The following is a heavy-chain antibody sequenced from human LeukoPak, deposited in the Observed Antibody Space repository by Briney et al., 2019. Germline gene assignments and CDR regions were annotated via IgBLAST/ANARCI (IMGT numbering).Heavy chain of an antibody. CDR2: IKQDGSEK. J-gene: IGHJ4*02. Sequence: GGSLRLSCAASGFTFSSYWMSWVRQAPGKGLEWVANIKQDGSEKYYVDSVKGRFTISRDNAKNSLYLQMNSLRAEDTAVYYCAARGYCSSTSCYTPFDYWGQGTLVTVSS. CDR3: AARGYCSSTSCYTPFDY. V-gene: IGHV3-7*01. CDR1: GFTFSSYW. D-gene: IGHD2-2*02.